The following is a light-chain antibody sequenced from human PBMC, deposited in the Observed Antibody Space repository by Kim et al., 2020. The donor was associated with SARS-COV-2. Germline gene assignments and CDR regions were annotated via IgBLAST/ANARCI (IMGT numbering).Light chain of an antibody. CDR3: QAWDSSNVV. V-gene: IGLV3-1*01. Sequence: SYELTQPPSVSVSPGQTASITCSGDKLGDEYACWYQQKPGQSPVLVIYQDSKRPSGIPERFPGSNSGNTATLTISETQAMDEADYYCQAWDSSNVVFGGGTQLTVL. CDR2: QDS. J-gene: IGLJ2*01. CDR1: KLGDEY.